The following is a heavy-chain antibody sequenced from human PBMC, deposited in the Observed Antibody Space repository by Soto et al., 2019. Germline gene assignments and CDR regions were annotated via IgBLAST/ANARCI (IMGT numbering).Heavy chain of an antibody. Sequence: GASVKVSCKASGYTFTSYAMHWVRQAPGQRLEWMGWINAGNGNTKYSQKFQGRVTITRDTSASTAYMELSSLRSEDTAVYYCARDQFDSSWSFGVIRYYYGMDVWGQGXTVTVYS. CDR3: ARDQFDSSWSFGVIRYYYGMDV. V-gene: IGHV1-3*01. J-gene: IGHJ6*02. D-gene: IGHD6-13*01. CDR2: INAGNGNT. CDR1: GYTFTSYA.